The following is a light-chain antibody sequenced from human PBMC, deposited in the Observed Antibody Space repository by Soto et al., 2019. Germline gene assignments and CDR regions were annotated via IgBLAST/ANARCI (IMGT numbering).Light chain of an antibody. Sequence: EIVLTQSPGTVSLSPGDRATLSCRASQSVSSSYFAWYQHKPGKAPRLVIYGASTRATGIPDRFSGSGSGTDFTLTISRLEPEDFAVYYCQQYAASPWTFGQGSKVEIK. CDR2: GAS. V-gene: IGKV3-20*01. CDR1: QSVSSSY. J-gene: IGKJ1*01. CDR3: QQYAASPWT.